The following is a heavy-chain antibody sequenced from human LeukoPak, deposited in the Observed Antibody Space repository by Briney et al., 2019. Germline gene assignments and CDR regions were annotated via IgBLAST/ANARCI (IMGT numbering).Heavy chain of an antibody. J-gene: IGHJ6*02. CDR2: ISSSSRYI. CDR3: ARRLVAALDGMDV. CDR1: GFTFSSYS. Sequence: GGSLRLSCAASGFTFSSYSINWVRQAPGKGLEWVSSISSSSRYIYYADSVKGRFTISRDNAKNSLYLQMNSLRDEDTAVYYCARRLVAALDGMDVWGQGTTVTVSS. V-gene: IGHV3-21*01. D-gene: IGHD2-15*01.